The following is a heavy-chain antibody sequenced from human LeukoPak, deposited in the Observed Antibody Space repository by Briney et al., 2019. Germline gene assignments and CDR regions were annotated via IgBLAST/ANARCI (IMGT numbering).Heavy chain of an antibody. CDR1: CASVSCYY. V-gene: IGHV4-59*08. J-gene: IGHJ6*02. CDR3: ARSPHCTGGSCYHYYYYGLDV. Sequence: ETPFPTCTVFCASVSCYYRRLVRPPPRKGLEWIWDVFFSWSTNYNPSLRSRVTISVDASKNQFSLKLSSVTAADTAVYYCARSPHCTGGSCYHYYYYGLDVWGQGTTVTVSS. D-gene: IGHD2-15*01. CDR2: VFFSWST.